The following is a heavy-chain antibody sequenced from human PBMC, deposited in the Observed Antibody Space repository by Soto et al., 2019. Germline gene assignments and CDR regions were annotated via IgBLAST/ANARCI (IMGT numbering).Heavy chain of an antibody. V-gene: IGHV4-4*02. J-gene: IGHJ4*02. CDR2: IHHTEST. CDR3: ASTYYSDSRGYYSLGD. Sequence: QVQLQESGPGLVKPSGTLSLTCAVSGGSISSNNWWSWVRQSPGKGLEWIGEIHHTESTNYNPSLRSRLTISVDKSKNQFSLKLGSVTAADTAIYYCASTYYSDSRGYYSLGDWGQGTPVTVSS. D-gene: IGHD3-22*01. CDR1: GGSISSNNW.